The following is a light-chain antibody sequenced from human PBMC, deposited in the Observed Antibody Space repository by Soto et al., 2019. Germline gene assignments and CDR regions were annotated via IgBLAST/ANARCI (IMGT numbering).Light chain of an antibody. CDR2: LTS. CDR1: QNVNNNY. CDR3: QQFGATPLT. Sequence: EIVLTQSPGTLSLSPGETATLSCRASQNVNNNYMAWYQQKPGLAPRLLIYLTSSRATGVPDRFSGSGSGPDFTLTITGLQPDDFAVYYCQQFGATPLTFGGGTRVEIK. V-gene: IGKV3-20*01. J-gene: IGKJ4*01.